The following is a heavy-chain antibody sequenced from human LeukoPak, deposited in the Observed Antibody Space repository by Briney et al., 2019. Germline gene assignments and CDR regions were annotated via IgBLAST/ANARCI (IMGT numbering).Heavy chain of an antibody. Sequence: ASVKVSCKASGYTFTGYYIHWVRQAPGQGLEWMGIINPSGGSTSYAQKFQGRVTMTRDTSTSTVYMELSSLRSEDTAVYYCARDAGVGYSGYDMPYWGQGTLVTVSS. V-gene: IGHV1-46*01. CDR2: INPSGGST. J-gene: IGHJ4*02. CDR1: GYTFTGYY. D-gene: IGHD5-12*01. CDR3: ARDAGVGYSGYDMPY.